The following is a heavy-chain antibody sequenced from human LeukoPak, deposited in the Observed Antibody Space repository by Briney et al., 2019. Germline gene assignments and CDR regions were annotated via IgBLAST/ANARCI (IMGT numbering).Heavy chain of an antibody. D-gene: IGHD6-19*01. V-gene: IGHV3-30*03. CDR3: VRGRGESSGWFGFDY. Sequence: GGSLRLSCAASGFTFSDYYMSWIRQAPGKGLEWVAVISSDGSNKYYADCVKGRFTVSRDNSKNTLFVQMTSLRAEDMAVYHCVRGRGESSGWFGFDYWGQGTLVTVSS. J-gene: IGHJ4*02. CDR1: GFTFSDYY. CDR2: ISSDGSNK.